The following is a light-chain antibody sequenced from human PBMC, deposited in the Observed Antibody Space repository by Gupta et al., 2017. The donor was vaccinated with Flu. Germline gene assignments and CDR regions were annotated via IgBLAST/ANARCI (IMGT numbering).Light chain of an antibody. J-gene: IGLJ3*02. CDR2: DVT. CDR1: SSDVGSYNS. CDR3: SSYTISSNWV. V-gene: IGLV2-14*03. Sequence: SITISCTGTSSDVGSYNSVYCYQQHPDTTHKLIIYDVTNRTSGISNRFSGSKSGNTASLTISGLQAEDESNYYCSSYTISSNWVFGGGTKFTVL.